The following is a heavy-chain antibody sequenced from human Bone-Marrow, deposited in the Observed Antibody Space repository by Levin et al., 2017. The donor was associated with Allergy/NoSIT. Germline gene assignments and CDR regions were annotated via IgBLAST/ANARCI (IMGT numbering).Heavy chain of an antibody. V-gene: IGHV4-30-4*01. D-gene: IGHD3-10*01. CDR2: IHYSGST. Sequence: SETLSLTCSVSGGSVSNGDFYWSWIRQPPGKALEWIGYIHYSGSTFYNPSLKSRLTISEDTSNNHFFLNLRSVTAADTAVYFCAKMAPGGEYDYWGRGTLVTVAS. CDR1: GGSVSNGDFY. J-gene: IGHJ4*02. CDR3: AKMAPGGEYDY.